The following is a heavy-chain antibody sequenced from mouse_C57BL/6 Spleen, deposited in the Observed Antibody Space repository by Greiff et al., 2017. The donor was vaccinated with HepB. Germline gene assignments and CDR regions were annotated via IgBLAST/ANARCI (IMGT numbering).Heavy chain of an antibody. V-gene: IGHV1-82*01. D-gene: IGHD2-5*01. J-gene: IGHJ1*03. CDR1: GYAFSSSW. CDR2: IYPGDGDT. CDR3: AREALYYSNYELV. Sequence: QVQLQQSGPELVKPGASVKISCKASGYAFSSSWMNWVKQRPGKGLEWIGRIYPGDGDTNYNGKFKGKATLTADKSSSTAYMQLSSLTSEDSAVYFCAREALYYSNYELVWGTGTTVTVSS.